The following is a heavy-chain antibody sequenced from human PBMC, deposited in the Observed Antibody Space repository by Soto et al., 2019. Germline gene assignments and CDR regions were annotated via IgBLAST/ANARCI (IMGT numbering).Heavy chain of an antibody. Sequence: SETLSLTCTVSGGSISSSSYYWGWIRQPPGKGLEWIGSIYYSGSTYYNPSLKSRVTISVDTSKNQFSLKLSSVTAADTAVYYCARSGYGDYSGYAFDIWGQGTMVTVSS. CDR1: GGSISSSSYY. J-gene: IGHJ3*02. CDR2: IYYSGST. CDR3: ARSGYGDYSGYAFDI. D-gene: IGHD4-17*01. V-gene: IGHV4-39*01.